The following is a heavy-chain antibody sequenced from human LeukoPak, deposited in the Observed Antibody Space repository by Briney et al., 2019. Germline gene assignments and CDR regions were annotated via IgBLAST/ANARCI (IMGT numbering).Heavy chain of an antibody. CDR2: ISGSGGST. CDR3: AKVAAVGPDYYYYGMDV. D-gene: IGHD6-13*01. J-gene: IGHJ6*02. V-gene: IGHV3-23*01. CDR1: GFTFSSYA. Sequence: PGGSLRLSCAASGFTFSSYAMSWVRQAPGKGLEWVSAISGSGGSTYYADSVKGRFTTSRDNSKNTLYLQMNSLRAEDTAVYYCAKVAAVGPDYYYYGMDVWGQGTTVTVSS.